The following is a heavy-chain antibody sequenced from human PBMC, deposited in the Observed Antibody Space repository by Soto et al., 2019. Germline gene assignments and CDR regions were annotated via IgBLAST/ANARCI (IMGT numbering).Heavy chain of an antibody. CDR3: AREPLT. V-gene: IGHV4-31*03. CDR1: GGSITSCGYY. J-gene: IGHJ4*02. CDR2: IYYSGST. Sequence: QVQLQESGPGLVKPSQTLSLTCTVSGGSITSCGYYWTWIRQHPVKGLEWIGYIYYSGSTYYNPSLTSRVTISVDTSKNQFSLKLSSVTAADTAVYLCAREPLTWGQGTLVTVSS.